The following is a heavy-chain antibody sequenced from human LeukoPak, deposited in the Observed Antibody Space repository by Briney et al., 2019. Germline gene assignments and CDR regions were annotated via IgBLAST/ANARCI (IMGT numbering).Heavy chain of an antibody. D-gene: IGHD6-19*01. J-gene: IGHJ3*02. CDR3: AREMADSTGWNSFDI. V-gene: IGHV1-3*01. Sequence: GASVKVSCKAHDYTFTSHAVHWVRQAPGQRLEWMGWISGGNGNTKYSQKFQGRVTITRDTSASTAYMELSSLRSEDTAVYYCAREMADSTGWNSFDIWGQGTMVTVSS. CDR1: DYTFTSHA. CDR2: ISGGNGNT.